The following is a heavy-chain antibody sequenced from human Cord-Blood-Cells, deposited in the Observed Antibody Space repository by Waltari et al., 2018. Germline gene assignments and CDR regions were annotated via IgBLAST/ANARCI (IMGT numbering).Heavy chain of an antibody. J-gene: IGHJ4*02. CDR1: AFPLSSYA. CDR3: AKEGSIAARQSPYYFDY. CDR2: ISGSGGST. D-gene: IGHD6-6*01. V-gene: IGHV3-23*01. Sequence: EVQLLESGGGLVQPGGSLRPPCAAPAFPLSSYAMRWVRQAPGKGLEWVSAISGSGGSTYYADSVKGRFTISRDNSKNTLYLQMNSLRAEDTAVYYCAKEGSIAARQSPYYFDYWGQGTLVTVSS.